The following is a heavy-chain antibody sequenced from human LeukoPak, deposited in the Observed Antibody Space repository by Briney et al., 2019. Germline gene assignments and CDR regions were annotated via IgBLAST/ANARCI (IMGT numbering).Heavy chain of an antibody. CDR3: ARDSGYEGYY. J-gene: IGHJ4*02. CDR2: IYYSGST. D-gene: IGHD5-12*01. Sequence: PSETLSLTCTVSGGSVSSGSYYWSWIRQPPGTGLEWIGYIYYSGSTNYNPSLKSRVTISVDTSRNQFSLKLSSVTAADTAGYYCARDSGYEGYYWGQGTLVTVSS. CDR1: GGSVSSGSYY. V-gene: IGHV4-61*01.